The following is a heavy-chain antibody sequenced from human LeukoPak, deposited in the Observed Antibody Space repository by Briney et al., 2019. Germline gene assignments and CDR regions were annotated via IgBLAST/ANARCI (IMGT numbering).Heavy chain of an antibody. D-gene: IGHD2-2*01. V-gene: IGHV3-30-3*01. CDR1: GLTFSNCV. CDR3: TKEGGTSGRAGYFDL. J-gene: IGHJ2*01. CDR2: ISDDGSRK. Sequence: GGSLRLSCVVSGLTFSNCVIHWIRQAPGKGLDWVAGISDDGSRKHYADSVQGRFSIPRDDSNNAAYLEMDSLRPEDTSVYYCTKEGGTSGRAGYFDLWGRGTQVTVSS.